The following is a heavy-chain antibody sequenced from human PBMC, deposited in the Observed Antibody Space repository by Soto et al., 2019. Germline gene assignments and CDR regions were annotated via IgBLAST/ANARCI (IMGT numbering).Heavy chain of an antibody. V-gene: IGHV1-2*02. CDR2: INPNSGGT. CDR1: GYTCAGYY. J-gene: IGHJ6*02. D-gene: IGHD1-26*01. CDR3: AREMVGATNYYYYGMDV. Sequence: VNVSCKASGYTCAGYYMHWVRQAPGQELEWMGWINPNSGGTNYAQKFQGRVTMTRDTSISTAYMELSRLRSDDTAVYYCAREMVGATNYYYYGMDVWGQGTTVTVSS.